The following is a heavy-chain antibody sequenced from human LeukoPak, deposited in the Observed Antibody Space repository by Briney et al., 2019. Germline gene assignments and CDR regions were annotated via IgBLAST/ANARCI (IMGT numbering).Heavy chain of an antibody. J-gene: IGHJ6*03. V-gene: IGHV1-8*03. CDR2: MNPNSGNT. CDR3: ARGLWLSNYMDV. D-gene: IGHD5-12*01. CDR1: GYTFTAYY. Sequence: EASVKVSCKASGYTFTAYYMHWVRQAPGQGLEWMGWMNPNSGNTGYAQKFQGRVTITRNTSIRTAYMELSSLRSEDTAVYYCARGLWLSNYMDVWGKGTTVTVSS.